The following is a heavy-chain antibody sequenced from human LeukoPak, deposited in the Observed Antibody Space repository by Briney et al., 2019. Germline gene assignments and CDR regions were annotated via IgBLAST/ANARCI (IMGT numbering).Heavy chain of an antibody. D-gene: IGHD3-3*01. V-gene: IGHV3-66*02. J-gene: IGHJ4*02. CDR3: AKGDYDFWSGYPDY. Sequence: GGPLRLSFAASGFTVSSNYMSWVRQAPGKGLEWVSVIYSGGSTYYADSVKGRFTISRDNSKNTLYLQMNSLRAEDTAVYYCAKGDYDFWSGYPDYWGQGTLVTVSS. CDR2: IYSGGST. CDR1: GFTVSSNY.